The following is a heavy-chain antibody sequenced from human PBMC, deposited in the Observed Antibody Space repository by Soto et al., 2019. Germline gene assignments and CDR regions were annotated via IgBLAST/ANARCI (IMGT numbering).Heavy chain of an antibody. D-gene: IGHD4-17*01. V-gene: IGHV1-8*01. Sequence: QVQLVQSGTEVKKPGASVKVSCKASGYTFTSHDINWVRQATGQGLEWMGWMNPNSGNTGYAQKFQCRVTMTRTTCILTAYMELSILRSEDTAVYYCARWDYGGYARFDYWGQGTLVTVSS. CDR2: MNPNSGNT. J-gene: IGHJ4*02. CDR1: GYTFTSHD. CDR3: ARWDYGGYARFDY.